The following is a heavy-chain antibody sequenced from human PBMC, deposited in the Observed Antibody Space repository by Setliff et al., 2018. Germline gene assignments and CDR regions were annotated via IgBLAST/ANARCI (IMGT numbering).Heavy chain of an antibody. D-gene: IGHD3-22*01. Sequence: PSETLSLTCTVSGGSISSGSYYWTWIRQPAGKGLEWIGHFYTSGITSYNPSLKSRVTISVDTSKNQFSLKLSSVTAADTAVYYCVTAASARSRWYDMGWFDPWGQGTLVTSPQ. CDR1: GGSISSGSYY. CDR2: FYTSGIT. V-gene: IGHV4-61*09. CDR3: VTAASARSRWYDMGWFDP. J-gene: IGHJ5*02.